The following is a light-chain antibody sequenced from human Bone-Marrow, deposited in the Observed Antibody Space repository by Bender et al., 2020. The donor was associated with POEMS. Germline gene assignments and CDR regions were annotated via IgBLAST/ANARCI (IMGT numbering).Light chain of an antibody. CDR2: EDT. V-gene: IGLV2-14*02. Sequence: QSALTQPASVSGSPGQSITISCTGTSSDVGSYNLVSWYQQHPGQVPKLMIYEDTERPSGVSTRFSGSKSGNTASLTISGLQAEDEADYYCCSYASSNTVLFGGGTKLTVL. CDR3: CSYASSNTVL. J-gene: IGLJ2*01. CDR1: SSDVGSYNL.